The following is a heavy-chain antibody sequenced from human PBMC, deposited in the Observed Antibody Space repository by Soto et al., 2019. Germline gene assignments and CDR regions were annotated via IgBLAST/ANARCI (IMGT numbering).Heavy chain of an antibody. V-gene: IGHV3-30-3*01. Sequence: ESGGGVVQPGTSLIISCVGSGFTFSTYAMHWVRQAPGKGLQWVSVITSDGSKKYSADSVKGRFIISRDNYKNTLYLQMNTLRTEDTAVYYCARTVASAGPDAFDIWGQGTVLTVSS. J-gene: IGHJ3*02. D-gene: IGHD6-13*01. CDR1: GFTFSTYA. CDR2: ITSDGSKK. CDR3: ARTVASAGPDAFDI.